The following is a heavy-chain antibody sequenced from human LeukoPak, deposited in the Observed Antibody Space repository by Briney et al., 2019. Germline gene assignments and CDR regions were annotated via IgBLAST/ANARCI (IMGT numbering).Heavy chain of an antibody. CDR3: ARDSNFYDVSHDKAEDF. D-gene: IGHD3-22*01. Sequence: TLSLTCTVTGDSISRGTYYWTWVRQPAGKGLEWFGRLFRSGSTYYNPSLKSRVTISIDTSNNQFSLHLRSVTAADTAVYYCARDSNFYDVSHDKAEDFWGQGTLVTVSS. CDR1: GDSISRGTYY. CDR2: LFRSGST. V-gene: IGHV4-61*02. J-gene: IGHJ4*02.